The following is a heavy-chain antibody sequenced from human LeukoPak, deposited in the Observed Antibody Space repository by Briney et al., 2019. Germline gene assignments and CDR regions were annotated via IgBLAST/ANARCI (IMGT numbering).Heavy chain of an antibody. V-gene: IGHV1-69-2*01. J-gene: IGHJ6*03. CDR2: VDPDDGET. CDR3: ATWADCSSTSCYTLYYYYMDV. Sequence: ATVKISCKVSGYTFTDYYMHWVQQAPGKGLEWMGLVDPDDGETIYAEKFQGRVTITADTSTDTAYMELSSLRSEDTAVYYCATWADCSSTSCYTLYYYYMDVWGKGTAVTVSS. D-gene: IGHD2-2*02. CDR1: GYTFTDYY.